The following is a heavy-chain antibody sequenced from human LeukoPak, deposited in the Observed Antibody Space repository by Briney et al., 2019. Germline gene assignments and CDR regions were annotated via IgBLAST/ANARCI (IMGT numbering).Heavy chain of an antibody. Sequence: ATVKVSCKVSGYTLTDTGTTMHWVRQAPGKGLEWMGGSDPEDHTIIYAQRFQGRVTMTEDTTTETAYMELSSLRSEDTAVYYCAADLGQLLTFWGQGTLVTVSS. CDR2: SDPEDHTI. CDR1: GYTLTDTGTT. V-gene: IGHV1-24*01. J-gene: IGHJ4*02. D-gene: IGHD2-2*01. CDR3: AADLGQLLTF.